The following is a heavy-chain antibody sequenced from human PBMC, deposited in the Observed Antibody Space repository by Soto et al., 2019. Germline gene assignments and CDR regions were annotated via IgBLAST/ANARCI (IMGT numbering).Heavy chain of an antibody. J-gene: IGHJ3*01. CDR2: ISGSGGST. D-gene: IGHD3-10*01. CDR1: GFTFSSYA. Sequence: EVQLLEAGGGLVQPGGSLRLSCAASGFTFSSYAMSWVRQAPGKGLEWVSAISGSGGSTYYADSVKGRFTIPRDNSKNTLYLQMNSLRAEDTAVYYCAKGSRLGELNTSLWGQGTMVTVSS. V-gene: IGHV3-23*01. CDR3: AKGSRLGELNTSL.